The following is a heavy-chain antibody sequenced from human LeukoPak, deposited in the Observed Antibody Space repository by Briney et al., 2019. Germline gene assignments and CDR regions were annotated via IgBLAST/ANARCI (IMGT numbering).Heavy chain of an antibody. CDR3: ARDTYNSGWCSDY. CDR2: ISTYNGNT. CDR1: GYTFTSYG. V-gene: IGHV1-18*01. J-gene: IGHJ4*02. Sequence: GASVEVSCKTSGYTFTSYGISWVRQAPGHGLEWMGWISTYNGNTNYAQNLQGRVIMTTDTSTSTAYMELRSLRSDDTAVYYCARDTYNSGWCSDYWGQGTLVTVSS. D-gene: IGHD6-19*01.